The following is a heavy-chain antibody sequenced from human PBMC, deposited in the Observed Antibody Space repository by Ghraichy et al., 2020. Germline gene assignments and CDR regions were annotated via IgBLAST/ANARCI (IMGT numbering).Heavy chain of an antibody. J-gene: IGHJ4*02. CDR3: ARGAYYYDSSGYYPLKY. CDR1: GFTFSSYG. CDR2: IWYDGSNK. Sequence: GGSLRLSCAASGFTFSSYGMHWVRQAPGKGLEWVAVIWYDGSNKYYADSVKGRFTISRDNSKNTLYLQMNSLRAEDTAVYYCARGAYYYDSSGYYPLKYWGQGTLVTVSS. D-gene: IGHD3-22*01. V-gene: IGHV3-33*01.